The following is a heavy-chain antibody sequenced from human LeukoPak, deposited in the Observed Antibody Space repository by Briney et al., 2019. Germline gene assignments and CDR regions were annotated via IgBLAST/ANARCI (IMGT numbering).Heavy chain of an antibody. Sequence: GGSLRLSCTASGFTFGDYAMSWFRQAPGKGLEWVGFIRSKAYGGTTEYAASGKGRFTISRDDSKSIAYLQMNSLKTEDTAVYYCTRWGSDYGDPDFDYWGQGTLVTVSS. D-gene: IGHD4-17*01. CDR3: TRWGSDYGDPDFDY. CDR2: IRSKAYGGTT. V-gene: IGHV3-49*03. J-gene: IGHJ4*02. CDR1: GFTFGDYA.